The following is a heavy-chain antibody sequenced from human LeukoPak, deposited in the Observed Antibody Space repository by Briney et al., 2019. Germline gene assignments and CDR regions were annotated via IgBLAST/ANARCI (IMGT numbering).Heavy chain of an antibody. CDR3: ARESAAGRGYYFDY. J-gene: IGHJ4*02. Sequence: PSETLSLTCTVSGGSISSYYWSWIRQPPGKGLEWIGYIYYSGSTNYNPSLKSRVTISVDTSKNQFSLKLSSVTAADTAVYYCARESAAGRGYYFDYWGQGTLVTVSS. D-gene: IGHD6-13*01. CDR2: IYYSGST. V-gene: IGHV4-59*01. CDR1: GGSISSYY.